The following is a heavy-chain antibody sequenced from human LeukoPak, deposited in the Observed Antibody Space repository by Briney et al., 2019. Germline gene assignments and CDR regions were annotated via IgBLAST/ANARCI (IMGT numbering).Heavy chain of an antibody. V-gene: IGHV3-23*01. J-gene: IGHJ3*01. CDR1: GFTFRVFY. CDR2: LSGGGDKT. Sequence: PGGSLRLSCAASGFTFRVFYMRCMPHAPGKAREGVSGLSGGGDKTYYADSVNGRFTISRDNSKNTVSLQMSSLRAEDTALYYCAKDLALAGTGGGFDVWGQGTRVAVSS. D-gene: IGHD6-19*01. CDR3: AKDLALAGTGGGFDV.